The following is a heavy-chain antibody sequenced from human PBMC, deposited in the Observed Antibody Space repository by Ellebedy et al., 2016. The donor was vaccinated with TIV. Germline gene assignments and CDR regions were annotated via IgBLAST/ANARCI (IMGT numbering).Heavy chain of an antibody. CDR1: GGSISSSSYY. J-gene: IGHJ1*01. Sequence: SETLSLXCTVSGGSISSSSYYWGWIRQPPGKGLEWIGSIYYGGSTYYNPSLKSRVTISVDTSKNQFSLKLSSVTAADTAVYYCARGSGYSTKEYFQHWGQGTLVTVSS. V-gene: IGHV4-39*07. CDR3: ARGSGYSTKEYFQH. CDR2: IYYGGST. D-gene: IGHD3-22*01.